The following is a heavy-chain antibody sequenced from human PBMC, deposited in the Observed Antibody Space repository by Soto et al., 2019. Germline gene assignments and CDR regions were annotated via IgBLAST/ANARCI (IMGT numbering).Heavy chain of an antibody. CDR2: IIPIFGTA. D-gene: IGHD6-13*01. CDR1: GGTFSSYA. CDR3: ARGSRYSSSWYLGYFQH. V-gene: IGHV1-69*13. J-gene: IGHJ1*01. Sequence: SVKVSCKASGGTFSSYAISWVRQAPGQGLEWMGGIIPIFGTANYAQKFQGRVTITADESTSTAYMELSSLRSEDTAVYYCARGSRYSSSWYLGYFQHWGQGTLVTVSS.